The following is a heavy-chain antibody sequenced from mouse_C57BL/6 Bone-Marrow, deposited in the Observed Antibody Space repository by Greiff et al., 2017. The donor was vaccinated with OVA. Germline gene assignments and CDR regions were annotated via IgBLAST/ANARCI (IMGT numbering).Heavy chain of an antibody. CDR3: ARHWGYYAMDY. CDR2: ISSGGSYT. J-gene: IGHJ4*01. CDR1: GFTFSSYG. V-gene: IGHV5-6*01. Sequence: EVKLMESGGDLVKPGGSLKLSCAASGFTFSSYGMSWVRQTPDKRLEWVATISSGGSYTYYPDSVKGRFTISRDNAKNTLYLQMSSLKSEDTAMYYCARHWGYYAMDYWGQGTSVTVS.